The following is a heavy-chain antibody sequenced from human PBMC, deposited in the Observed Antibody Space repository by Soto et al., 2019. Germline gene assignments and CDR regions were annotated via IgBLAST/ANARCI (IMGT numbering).Heavy chain of an antibody. J-gene: IGHJ6*02. CDR3: ARTSASDYYYYGMDV. Sequence: GESLKISCKGSGYSFTTYWIGWVRQMPGKGLEWMGIISPGGSDTRYSPSFQGQVTISADKSISIAYLQWSSLKASDTAMYYCARTSASDYYYYGMDVWGQGTTVTVSS. V-gene: IGHV5-51*01. CDR1: GYSFTTYW. CDR2: ISPGGSDT.